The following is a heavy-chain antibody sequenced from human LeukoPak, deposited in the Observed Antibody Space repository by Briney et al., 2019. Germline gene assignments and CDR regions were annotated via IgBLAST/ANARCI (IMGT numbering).Heavy chain of an antibody. J-gene: IGHJ5*02. CDR1: GGSISSGNYY. Sequence: PSQTLSLTCTVSGGSISSGNYYWSWIREPAGKGLEWIGRIYTSGSTNYNPSLKSRVTISVDTSKNQFSLKLSSVTAADTAVYYCARELGTRPRWFDPWGQGTQVTVSS. D-gene: IGHD3-16*01. CDR3: ARELGTRPRWFDP. V-gene: IGHV4-61*02. CDR2: IYTSGST.